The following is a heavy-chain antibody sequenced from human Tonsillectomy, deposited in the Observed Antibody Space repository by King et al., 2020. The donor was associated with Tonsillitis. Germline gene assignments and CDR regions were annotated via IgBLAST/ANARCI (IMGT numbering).Heavy chain of an antibody. CDR2: ISSSSSYT. D-gene: IGHD3-9*01. CDR1: GFTFSDYY. V-gene: IGHV3-11*05. J-gene: IGHJ4*02. CDR3: ARGVYDILTGQFDY. Sequence: VQLVESGGGLVKPGGSLRLSCAASGFTFSDYYMSWIRQAPGKGLGWVSYISSSSSYTNYADSVKGRFTISRDNAKNSLYLQMNSLRAEDPAVYYCARGVYDILTGQFDYWGQGTLVTVSS.